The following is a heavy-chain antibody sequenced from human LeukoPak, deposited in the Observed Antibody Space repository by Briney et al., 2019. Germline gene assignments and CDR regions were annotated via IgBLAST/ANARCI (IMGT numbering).Heavy chain of an antibody. Sequence: QAGGSLRLSCAASGFTFSTYWMHWVRQAPGKGPVWVSRISSDGSNTIYADSVKGRFTISRDNAKNTLYLQMNSLRAEDAAVYYCVRDKLSGWFVAQWGQGTLVTVSS. D-gene: IGHD6-19*01. J-gene: IGHJ4*02. CDR1: GFTFSTYW. CDR3: VRDKLSGWFVAQ. V-gene: IGHV3-74*01. CDR2: ISSDGSNT.